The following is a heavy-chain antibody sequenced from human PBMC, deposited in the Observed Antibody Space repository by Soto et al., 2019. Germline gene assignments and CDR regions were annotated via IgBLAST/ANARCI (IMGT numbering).Heavy chain of an antibody. Sequence: QVQLQESGPGLVKPSETLSLTCTVSGGSMSRYYWSWIRQPPGKALEWIGYIYYSGSTIYNPSLKSRVTISVDTSKNQFSLKLSSVTAADTAVYYCARYGSGSSVWFDPWGQGTLVTVSS. CDR3: ARYGSGSSVWFDP. V-gene: IGHV4-59*01. J-gene: IGHJ5*02. CDR1: GGSMSRYY. CDR2: IYYSGST. D-gene: IGHD3-10*01.